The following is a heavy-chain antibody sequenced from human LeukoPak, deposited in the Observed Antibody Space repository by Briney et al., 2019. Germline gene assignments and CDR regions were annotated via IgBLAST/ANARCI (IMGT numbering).Heavy chain of an antibody. J-gene: IGHJ4*02. CDR3: ARGHGYGDYGDY. CDR1: GFTFSSYS. V-gene: IGHV3-21*01. Sequence: GGSLRLSCAASGFTFSSYSMNWVHQAPGKGLEWVSSISSSSSYIYYADSVKGRFTISRDNAKNSLYLQMNSLRAEDTAVYYCARGHGYGDYGDYWGQGTLVTVSS. D-gene: IGHD4-17*01. CDR2: ISSSSSYI.